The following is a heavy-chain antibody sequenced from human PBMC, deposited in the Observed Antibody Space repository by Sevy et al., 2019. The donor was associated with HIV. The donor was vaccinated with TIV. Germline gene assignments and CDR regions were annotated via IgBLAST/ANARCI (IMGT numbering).Heavy chain of an antibody. D-gene: IGHD6-13*01. CDR3: ARESIGAVGDFDY. CDR1: GGSIRNYF. V-gene: IGHV4-59*01. Sequence: SETLSLTCTVSGGSIRNYFWSWIRQPPGKGLERIGYIYYSGSTNYNPSLKTRLTISLDTSKNQFSLNLSSVTAADTAVYYCARESIGAVGDFDYWGQGTLVTVSS. J-gene: IGHJ4*02. CDR2: IYYSGST.